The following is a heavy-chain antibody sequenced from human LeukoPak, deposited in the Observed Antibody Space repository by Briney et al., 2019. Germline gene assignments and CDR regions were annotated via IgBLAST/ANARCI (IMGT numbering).Heavy chain of an antibody. CDR3: ARGGRAMAYDY. CDR2: IYHSGST. CDR1: GGSISSGGYS. D-gene: IGHD5-18*01. J-gene: IGHJ4*02. V-gene: IGHV4-30-2*01. Sequence: PSQTLSLTCTVSGGSISSGGYSWSWIRQPPGKGLEWIGYIYHSGSTYYNPSLKGRVTISVDRSKNRFSLKLSSVTAADTAVYYCARGGRAMAYDYWGQGTLVTVSS.